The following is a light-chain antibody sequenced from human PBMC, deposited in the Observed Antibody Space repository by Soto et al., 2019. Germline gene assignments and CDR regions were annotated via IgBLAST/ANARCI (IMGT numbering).Light chain of an antibody. V-gene: IGLV2-14*01. CDR3: SSSTSTSTVV. CDR1: SSDVGGYNY. J-gene: IGLJ2*01. Sequence: QSALTQPASVSGSPGQSITISCTGTSSDVGGYNYVSWYQHHPGKAPKLMIYDVSNRPSGVSNRFSGSKSDNTASLTIYWLQSEDEADYYCSSSTSTSTVVFGGGTKLTVL. CDR2: DVS.